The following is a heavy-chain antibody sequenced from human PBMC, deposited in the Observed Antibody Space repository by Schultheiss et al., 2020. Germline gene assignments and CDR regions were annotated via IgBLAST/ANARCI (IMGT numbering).Heavy chain of an antibody. J-gene: IGHJ2*01. D-gene: IGHD2-2*01. CDR2: ISSSSSYI. Sequence: GGSLRLSCAASGFTFSNYWMHWVRQAPGKGLVWVSSISSSSSYIYYADSVKGRFTISRDNAKNSLYLQMNSLRAEDTAVYYCARRLSSFRNWYFDLWGRGTLVTVSS. CDR1: GFTFSNYW. V-gene: IGHV3-21*01. CDR3: ARRLSSFRNWYFDL.